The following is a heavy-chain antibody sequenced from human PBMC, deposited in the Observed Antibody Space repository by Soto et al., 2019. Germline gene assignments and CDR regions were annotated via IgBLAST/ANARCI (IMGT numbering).Heavy chain of an antibody. J-gene: IGHJ6*02. CDR2: IIPIFGTA. V-gene: IGHV1-69*06. CDR1: EDTFRNYA. D-gene: IGHD1-26*01. Sequence: QVELVQSGAEVKKPGSSVKVSCQASEDTFRNYAISWVRQAPGQGLEWMGGIIPIFGTANYAQKFQGRVTITADTSANTVYLELSSLRSEDTAVYYCAKEGPGGGRHFYYAMDVWGQGTTVTVSS. CDR3: AKEGPGGGRHFYYAMDV.